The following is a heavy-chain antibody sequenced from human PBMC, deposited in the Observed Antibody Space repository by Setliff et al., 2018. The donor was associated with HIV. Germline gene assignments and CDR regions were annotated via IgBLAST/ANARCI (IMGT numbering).Heavy chain of an antibody. V-gene: IGHV1-46*01. CDR1: GYTFTSYY. CDR3: ARRGVPQQIDPDS. CDR2: INPSGGST. Sequence: ASVKVSCKASGYTFTSYYIHWVRQAPGQGLEWMGRINPSGGSTSYAQKFQGRVTMTRDTSASTVYMELSSLRSEDTAMYYRARRGVPQQIDPDSWGHGTLVTVSS. D-gene: IGHD3-10*01. J-gene: IGHJ5*01.